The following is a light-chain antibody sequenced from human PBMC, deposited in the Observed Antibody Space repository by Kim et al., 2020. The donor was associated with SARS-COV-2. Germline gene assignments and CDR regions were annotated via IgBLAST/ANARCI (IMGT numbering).Light chain of an antibody. V-gene: IGLV4-69*01. Sequence: QLVLTQSPSASASLGASVRLTCTLSSQHSSYAIAWHQQQPGKGPRFLLKNNSDGTRTKGDDIPDRFSGSNSGAERHLSISSLHSEDEADYYCQTWATGIQVFGGGTQLTVL. CDR1: SQHSSYA. J-gene: IGLJ3*02. CDR3: QTWATGIQV. CDR2: NNSDGTR.